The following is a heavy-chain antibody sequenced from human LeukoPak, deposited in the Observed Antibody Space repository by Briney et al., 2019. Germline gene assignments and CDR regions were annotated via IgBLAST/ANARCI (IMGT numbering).Heavy chain of an antibody. CDR2: INHSGST. D-gene: IGHD3-22*01. CDR1: GGSFSGYY. J-gene: IGHJ4*02. Sequence: SETLSLTCAVYGGSFSGYYWSWIRQPPGKGLEWIGEINHSGSTNYNPSLKSRVTISVDTSKNQFSLKLSSVTAADTAVYYCARHSHYYDSSGLPDYWGQGTLVTVPS. V-gene: IGHV4-34*01. CDR3: ARHSHYYDSSGLPDY.